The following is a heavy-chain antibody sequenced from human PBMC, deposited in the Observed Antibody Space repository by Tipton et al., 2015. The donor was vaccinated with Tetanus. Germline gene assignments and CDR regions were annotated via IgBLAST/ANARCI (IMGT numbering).Heavy chain of an antibody. CDR1: RFTFSSYG. CDR2: ISYDGNSE. CDR3: ASGSSLDH. D-gene: IGHD6-6*01. V-gene: IGHV3-30*03. Sequence: SLRLSCAASRFTFSSYGMHWVRQAPGKGLEWVAVISYDGNSEYYADSVKGRFTISRDNSKNTLSLQMNSLRAEDTAVYFCASGSSLDHWGQGTLVTVSS. J-gene: IGHJ4*02.